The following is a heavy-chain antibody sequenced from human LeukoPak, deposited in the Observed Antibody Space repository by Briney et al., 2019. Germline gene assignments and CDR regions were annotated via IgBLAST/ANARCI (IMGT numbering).Heavy chain of an antibody. CDR2: ISGGGDK. CDR1: GFTFSTYA. V-gene: IGHV3-23*01. Sequence: GGSLRLSCAASGFTFSTYAMSWVRQAPGKGLEWVTTISGGGDKQYADHVKGRFTISRDNSKNTLYLQMNSLRAEDTAVYYCAGKSIAARPPSDYWGQGTLVTVSS. D-gene: IGHD6-6*01. J-gene: IGHJ4*02. CDR3: AGKSIAARPPSDY.